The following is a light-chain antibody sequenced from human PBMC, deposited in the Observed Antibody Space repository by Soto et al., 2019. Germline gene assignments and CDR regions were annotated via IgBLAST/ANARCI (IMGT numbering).Light chain of an antibody. CDR3: SSYTSSSTLV. V-gene: IGLV2-14*01. J-gene: IGLJ1*01. CDR1: NSDVGGYNF. Sequence: QSVLTQPAFVSGSPGQSITISCTGTNSDVGGYNFVSWYQQHPGKVPKLMIYDVTNRPSGVSNRFSGSKSGNTASLTISGLQAEDEADHYCSSYTSSSTLVFGTGTKLTVL. CDR2: DVT.